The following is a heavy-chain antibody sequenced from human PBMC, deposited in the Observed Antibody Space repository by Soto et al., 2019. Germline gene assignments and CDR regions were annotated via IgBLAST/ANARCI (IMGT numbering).Heavy chain of an antibody. CDR2: IIPILGIA. D-gene: IGHD1-26*01. V-gene: IGHV1-69*02. J-gene: IGHJ4*02. Sequence: ASVQVSCKASGGTFSSYTISWVRQAPGQGLEWMGRIIPILGIANYAQKFQGRVTITADKSTSTAYMELSSLRSEDTALYYCAVGRGAAYYFDYWGQGTLVTVSS. CDR1: GGTFSSYT. CDR3: AVGRGAAYYFDY.